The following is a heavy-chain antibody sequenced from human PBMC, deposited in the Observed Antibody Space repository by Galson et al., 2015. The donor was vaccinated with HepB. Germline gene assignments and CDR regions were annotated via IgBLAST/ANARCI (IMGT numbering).Heavy chain of an antibody. J-gene: IGHJ4*02. CDR1: GFTFSVSD. V-gene: IGHV3-73*01. CDR3: TRVEPPGITMVQGAWVD. CDR2: IRSKANTYAT. Sequence: SLRLSCAASGFTFSVSDMHWVRQASGKGLEWVGRIRSKANTYATAYAASVKGRFTISRDDSKSIAYLQMNSLKTEDTAVYYCTRVEPPGITMVQGAWVDWGQGTLVTVSS. D-gene: IGHD3-10*01.